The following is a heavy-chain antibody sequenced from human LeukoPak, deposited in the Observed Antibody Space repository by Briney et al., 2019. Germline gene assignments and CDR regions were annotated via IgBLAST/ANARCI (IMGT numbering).Heavy chain of an antibody. D-gene: IGHD6-19*01. Sequence: SETLSLTCTVSGGSLSSGSYYSSCIRQPPGRGLEWSGYIYYSVSTNYNPSLKGRVSISGDTSKNQFSLKLNSVTAADTALFYCARDRDNSGWYDYWGPGILVTVSS. J-gene: IGHJ4*02. V-gene: IGHV4-61*01. CDR2: IYYSVST. CDR3: ARDRDNSGWYDY. CDR1: GGSLSSGSYY.